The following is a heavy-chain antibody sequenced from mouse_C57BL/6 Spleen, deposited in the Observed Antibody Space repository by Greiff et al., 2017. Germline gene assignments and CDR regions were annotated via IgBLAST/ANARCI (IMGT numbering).Heavy chain of an antibody. CDR2: IYPNNGGT. CDR3: ARSEYAYDDSFAY. J-gene: IGHJ3*01. Sequence: EVQLQQSGPELVKPGASVKISCKASGYTFTDYYMNWVKQSHGKSLEWIGDIYPNNGGTTYNQKFKGKATLTADKSSSTAYMELRSLTSEDSAVYYCARSEYAYDDSFAYWGQGTLVTVSA. V-gene: IGHV1-26*01. CDR1: GYTFTDYY. D-gene: IGHD2-2*01.